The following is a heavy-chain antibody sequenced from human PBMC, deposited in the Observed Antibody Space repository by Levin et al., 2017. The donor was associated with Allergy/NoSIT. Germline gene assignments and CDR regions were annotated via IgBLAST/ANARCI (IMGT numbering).Heavy chain of an antibody. CDR2: TRNKAKSYTT. J-gene: IGHJ4*02. CDR1: GFTFSDHY. Sequence: GGSLRLSCAASGFTFSDHYMDWVRQAPGKGLEWVGRTRNKAKSYTTEYAASVKGRFTISRDGSKNSLYLQMNSLKTEDTAVYYCVRVNSQYYHDYWGQGTLVTVSS. CDR3: VRVNSQYYHDY. D-gene: IGHD1-1*01. V-gene: IGHV3-72*01.